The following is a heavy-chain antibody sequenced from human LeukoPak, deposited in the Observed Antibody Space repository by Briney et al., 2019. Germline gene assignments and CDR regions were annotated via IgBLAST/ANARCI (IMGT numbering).Heavy chain of an antibody. Sequence: GGSLRLSCAASGFTFSSYSMNWVRQAPGKGLEWVSYISSSSSTIYYADSVKGRFTISRDNAKNSLYLQMNSLRAEDTAVYYCARSPYYYGSALPWDFDYWGQGTLVTVSS. CDR3: ARSPYYYGSALPWDFDY. CDR2: ISSSSSTI. D-gene: IGHD3-10*01. J-gene: IGHJ4*02. V-gene: IGHV3-48*01. CDR1: GFTFSSYS.